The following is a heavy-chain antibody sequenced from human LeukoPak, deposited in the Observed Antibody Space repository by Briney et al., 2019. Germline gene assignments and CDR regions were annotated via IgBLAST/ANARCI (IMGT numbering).Heavy chain of an antibody. CDR3: AGGNNY. Sequence: PGGSLRLSCAASGFTFSSYEMHWVRQAPGKGLEWVSVIYNSGATYYADSVKGRFTISRDNSKNTLYLQMNSLRVEDTAVYYCAGGNNYWGQGTLVTVSS. CDR2: IYNSGAT. V-gene: IGHV3-53*01. CDR1: GFTFSSYE. D-gene: IGHD1/OR15-1a*01. J-gene: IGHJ4*02.